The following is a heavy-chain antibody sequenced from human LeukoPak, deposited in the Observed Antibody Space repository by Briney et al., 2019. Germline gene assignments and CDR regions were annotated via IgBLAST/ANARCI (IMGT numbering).Heavy chain of an antibody. CDR1: GFTFTSYT. CDR2: IGTGTSTV. D-gene: IGHD7-27*01. Sequence: GESLRLSCAASGFTFTSYTINWVRQAPGKGLEWVSHIGTGTSTVGYADSIKGRFTISRDNAKNSVDPQMSSLRVDDSAVYYCVRDKDWGFDSWGQGILVTVSS. V-gene: IGHV3-48*01. J-gene: IGHJ4*02. CDR3: VRDKDWGFDS.